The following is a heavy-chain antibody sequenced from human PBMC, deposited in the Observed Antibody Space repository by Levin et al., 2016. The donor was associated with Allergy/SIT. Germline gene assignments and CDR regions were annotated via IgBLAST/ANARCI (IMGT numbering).Heavy chain of an antibody. CDR3: ARVPGFNTGKRRFDS. Sequence: SETLSLTCALYSGPFTGYYWSWIRQPPGKGLEWIGEIIHGGTTNHNPSLKSRVTTSVDTSKKQFSLRLTSVTAADTAVYYCARVPGFNTGKRRFDSWGQGTLVTVSS. J-gene: IGHJ5*01. D-gene: IGHD7-27*01. CDR2: IIHGGTT. CDR1: SGPFTGYY. V-gene: IGHV4-34*12.